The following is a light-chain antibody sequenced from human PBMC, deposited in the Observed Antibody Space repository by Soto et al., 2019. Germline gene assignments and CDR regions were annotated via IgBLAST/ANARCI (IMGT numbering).Light chain of an antibody. J-gene: IGLJ2*01. Sequence: QPVLTQPPSVSGAPGQRVTISCTGSSSNIGAGYDVHWYQQLPGTAPKLLIYGNSNRPSGVPDRFSGSKSGTSASLAITGLQAEDEADYYCQSSDSSLKEVFGGGTKLTVL. CDR3: QSSDSSLKEV. CDR1: SSNIGAGYD. V-gene: IGLV1-40*01. CDR2: GNS.